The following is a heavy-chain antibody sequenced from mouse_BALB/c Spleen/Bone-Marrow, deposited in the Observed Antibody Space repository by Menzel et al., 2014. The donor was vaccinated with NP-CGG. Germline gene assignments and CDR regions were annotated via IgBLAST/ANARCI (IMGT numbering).Heavy chain of an antibody. J-gene: IGHJ2*01. CDR3: TRSYGSSYEYYFDY. V-gene: IGHV1-69*02. Sequence: QVHVKQSGAELVRPGASVKLSSKASGYTFTSYWINWVKQRPGQGLEWIGNIYPSDSYTNYNQKFKDKATLTVDKSSSTAYMQLSSPTSEDSAVYYCTRSYGSSYEYYFDYWGQGTTLTVSS. D-gene: IGHD1-1*01. CDR1: GYTFTSYW. CDR2: IYPSDSYT.